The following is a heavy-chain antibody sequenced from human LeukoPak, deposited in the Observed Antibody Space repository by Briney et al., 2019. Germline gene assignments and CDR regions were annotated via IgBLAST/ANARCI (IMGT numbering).Heavy chain of an antibody. CDR2: IIPIFGTA. CDR3: ATHTLGARPYAFDI. J-gene: IGHJ3*02. D-gene: IGHD1-26*01. Sequence: SVKVSCKASGGTFSSYAISWVRQAPGQGLEWMGRIIPIFGTANYAQKFQGRVTITTDESTSTAYLELSSLRSEDTAVYYCATHTLGARPYAFDIWGQGTMVTVSS. V-gene: IGHV1-69*05. CDR1: GGTFSSYA.